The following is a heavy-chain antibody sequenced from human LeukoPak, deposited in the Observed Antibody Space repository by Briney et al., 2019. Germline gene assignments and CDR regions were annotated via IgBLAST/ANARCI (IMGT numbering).Heavy chain of an antibody. CDR3: ATSRDCSSTSCYANFDY. Sequence: ASVKVSCKVSGYTFTGYYMHWVRQAPGQGLEWMGWINPNSGGTNYAQKFQGWVTMTRDTSISTAYMELSRLRSDDTAVYYCATSRDCSSTSCYANFDYWGQGTLVTVSS. CDR1: GYTFTGYY. CDR2: INPNSGGT. V-gene: IGHV1-2*04. D-gene: IGHD2-2*01. J-gene: IGHJ4*02.